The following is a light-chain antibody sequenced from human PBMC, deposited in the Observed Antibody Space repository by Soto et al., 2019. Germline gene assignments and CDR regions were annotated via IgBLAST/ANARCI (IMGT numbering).Light chain of an antibody. CDR2: DVS. CDR3: SSYTSGSTLVV. Sequence: QSALTQPASVSGSPGQSITISCTGTSSDVGGYNYVSWYQHHPGKAPKLMISDVSNRPSGVSNRFSGSKSGNTASLTISGLQAEDEADYYCSSYTSGSTLVVFGGGTKLTVL. V-gene: IGLV2-14*03. J-gene: IGLJ2*01. CDR1: SSDVGGYNY.